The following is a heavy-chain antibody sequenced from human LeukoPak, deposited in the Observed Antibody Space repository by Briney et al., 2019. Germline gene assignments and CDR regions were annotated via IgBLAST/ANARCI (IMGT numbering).Heavy chain of an antibody. CDR2: ISAYNGNT. CDR3: ARDRVVLGVVPAATDY. J-gene: IGHJ4*02. V-gene: IGHV1-18*01. D-gene: IGHD2-2*01. Sequence: ASVKVSCKASGYTFTSYGISWVRQAPGQGLEWMGWISAYNGNTNYAQKLQGRVTMTTDTSTSTAYMELRSLRSDDTAVYYCARDRVVLGVVPAATDYWGQGTLVTVSS. CDR1: GYTFTSYG.